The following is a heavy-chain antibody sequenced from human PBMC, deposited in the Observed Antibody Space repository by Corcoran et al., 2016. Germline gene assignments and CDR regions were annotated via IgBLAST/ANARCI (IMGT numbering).Heavy chain of an antibody. Sequence: QVQLVQSGAEVKKPGASVKVSCKASGYTFTSYGISWVRRAPGQGLEWMGWSSAYNGNTNYAQKLQGRVTMTTDTSTSTAYMELRSLRSDDTAVYYCARARVVAATLVGVGDYWGQGTLVTVSS. CDR1: GYTFTSYG. CDR3: ARARVVAATLVGVGDY. J-gene: IGHJ4*02. V-gene: IGHV1-18*01. D-gene: IGHD2-15*01. CDR2: SSAYNGNT.